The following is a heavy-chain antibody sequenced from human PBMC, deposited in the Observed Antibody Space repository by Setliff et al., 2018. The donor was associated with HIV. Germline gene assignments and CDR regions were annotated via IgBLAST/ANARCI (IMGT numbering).Heavy chain of an antibody. Sequence: GGSLRLSCAASGFVFTDHSFHWVRQAPGEGLEWLSYISATGTTVSYADSVRGRFIISRDSVRNELYLQMRRLRVEDTAVYYCMRWGLPYAIDYWGQGMLVTVS. CDR3: MRWGLPYAIDY. CDR2: ISATGTTV. J-gene: IGHJ4*02. D-gene: IGHD2-21*02. V-gene: IGHV3-48*01. CDR1: GFVFTDHS.